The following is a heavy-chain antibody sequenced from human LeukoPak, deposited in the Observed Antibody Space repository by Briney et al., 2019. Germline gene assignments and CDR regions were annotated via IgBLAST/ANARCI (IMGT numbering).Heavy chain of an antibody. Sequence: GGSLRLSCAASGFTFDDYAMHWVRQAPGKGLEWVSGISWNSGSIGYADSVKGRFTISRENAKNSLYLQMNSLRAEDTAVYYCARDLGVVRGVFTLDYWGQGTLVTVSS. CDR1: GFTFDDYA. CDR3: ARDLGVVRGVFTLDY. V-gene: IGHV3-9*01. J-gene: IGHJ4*02. D-gene: IGHD3-10*01. CDR2: ISWNSGSI.